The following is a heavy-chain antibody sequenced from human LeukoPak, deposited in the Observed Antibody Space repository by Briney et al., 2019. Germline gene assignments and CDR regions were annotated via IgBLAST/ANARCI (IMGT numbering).Heavy chain of an antibody. CDR1: GFTFSSYW. D-gene: IGHD3-10*01. CDR2: IKQDGSEK. Sequence: GGSLRLSCAASGFTFSSYWMSWVRQAPGKGLEWVANIKQDGSEKYYVDSVKGRFTISRDNAKNSLYLQMNSLRAEDTAVYYCARAGFGELLYDYFDYWGQGTLVTVSS. J-gene: IGHJ4*02. CDR3: ARAGFGELLYDYFDY. V-gene: IGHV3-7*01.